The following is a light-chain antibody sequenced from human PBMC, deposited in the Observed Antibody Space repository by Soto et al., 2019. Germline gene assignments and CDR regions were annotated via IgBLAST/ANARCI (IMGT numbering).Light chain of an antibody. CDR2: DVS. Sequence: QSALTQPRSVSGSPGQSVTISCTGTSSDVGGYNYVSWYQQHPGKAPKLMIYDVSQRPSGVPDRFSGSKSGNTASLTISGLQTDDEGDYYCCSSAGSYSWVFGGGTKVTVL. V-gene: IGLV2-11*01. CDR3: CSSAGSYSWV. J-gene: IGLJ3*02. CDR1: SSDVGGYNY.